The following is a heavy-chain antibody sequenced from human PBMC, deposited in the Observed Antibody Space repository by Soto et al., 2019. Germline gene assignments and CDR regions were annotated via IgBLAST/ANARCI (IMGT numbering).Heavy chain of an antibody. CDR2: ISGSGGST. D-gene: IGHD2-21*02. CDR3: AKSRCGGDCYSSFRFRLSGMDV. J-gene: IGHJ6*02. Sequence: LRLSCAASGFTFSSYAMSWVRQAPGRGLEWVSAISGSGGSTYYADSVKGRFTISRDNSKNTLYLQMNSLRAEDTAVYYCAKSRCGGDCYSSFRFRLSGMDVWGQGTTVTVSS. V-gene: IGHV3-23*01. CDR1: GFTFSSYA.